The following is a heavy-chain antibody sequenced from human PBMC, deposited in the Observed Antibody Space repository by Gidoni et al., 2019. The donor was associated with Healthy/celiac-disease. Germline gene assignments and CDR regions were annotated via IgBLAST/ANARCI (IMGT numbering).Heavy chain of an antibody. V-gene: IGHV4-39*01. D-gene: IGHD5-18*01. CDR3: AARIQLWEFDY. J-gene: IGHJ4*02. CDR1: GGSISSSSYY. CDR2: IYYSGST. Sequence: QLQLQESGPGLVKPSETLSLTCTVSGGSISSSSYYWGWIRQPPGKGLEWIGSIYYSGSTYYNPSLKSRVTISVDTSKNQFSLKLSSVTAADTAVYYCAARIQLWEFDYWGQGTLVTVSS.